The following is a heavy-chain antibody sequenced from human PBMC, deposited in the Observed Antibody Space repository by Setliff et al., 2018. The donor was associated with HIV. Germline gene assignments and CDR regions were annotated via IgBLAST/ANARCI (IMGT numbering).Heavy chain of an antibody. D-gene: IGHD3-10*01. V-gene: IGHV4-61*02. CDR1: GGSISSGSFY. J-gene: IGHJ4*02. Sequence: SETLSLTCTVSGGSISSGSFYWSWIRQPAGKGLEWIGRIYASGSTNYNPSLKSRVTISVDTSKNLFSLKLSSVTAADTAVYYCARSSYYGSGSYTDYWGQGTLVTVSS. CDR3: ARSSYYGSGSYTDY. CDR2: IYASGST.